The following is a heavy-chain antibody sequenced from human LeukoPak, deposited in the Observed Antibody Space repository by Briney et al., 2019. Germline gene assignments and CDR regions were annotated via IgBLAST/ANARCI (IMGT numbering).Heavy chain of an antibody. D-gene: IGHD3-10*01. CDR1: GYTFTSYG. Sequence: GASVKVSCKASGYTFTSYGISWVRQAPGQGLEWMGWVSAYNGNTNYAQKLQGRVTMTTDTSTSTAYMELRSLRSDDTAVYYCAKTVEYYYGSGSYYNWWGQGTLVTVSS. CDR3: AKTVEYYYGSGSYYNW. CDR2: VSAYNGNT. V-gene: IGHV1-18*01. J-gene: IGHJ4*02.